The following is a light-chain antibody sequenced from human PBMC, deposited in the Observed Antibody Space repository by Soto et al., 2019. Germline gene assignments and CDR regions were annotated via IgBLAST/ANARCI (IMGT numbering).Light chain of an antibody. Sequence: DIQMTQSPSSLSASVGDRVTITCQASQGIYYYLSWYQQKPGKVPKLLIYEASNLETGVPSRFSGSGSGTDFTFTITSLQPDDFATYFCQQYDKLPYTFGQGTKLEIK. J-gene: IGKJ2*01. V-gene: IGKV1-33*01. CDR3: QQYDKLPYT. CDR1: QGIYYY. CDR2: EAS.